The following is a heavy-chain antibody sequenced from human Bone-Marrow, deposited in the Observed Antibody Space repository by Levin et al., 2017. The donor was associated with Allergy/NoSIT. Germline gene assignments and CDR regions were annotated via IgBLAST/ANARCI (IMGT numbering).Heavy chain of an antibody. CDR1: GFTFSSYE. D-gene: IGHD2-2*01. Sequence: GESLKISCAASGFTFSSYEMNWVRQAPGKGLEWVSYISSSGSTIYYADSVKGRFTISRDNAKNSLYLQMNSLRAEDTAVYYCARLGQYQLLLHLGYYYGMDVWGQGTTVTVSS. CDR2: ISSSGSTI. J-gene: IGHJ6*02. CDR3: ARLGQYQLLLHLGYYYGMDV. V-gene: IGHV3-48*03.